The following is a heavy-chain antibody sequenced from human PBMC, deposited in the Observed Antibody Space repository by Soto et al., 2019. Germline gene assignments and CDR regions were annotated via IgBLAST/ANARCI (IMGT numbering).Heavy chain of an antibody. CDR2: ISAYNGNT. D-gene: IGHD5-12*01. CDR3: ARVYSVDWGATISHFGY. Sequence: ASVKVSCKASGYTFTSYGISWVRQAPGQGLEWMGWISAYNGNTNYAQKLQGRVTMTTDTSTSTAYMELRSLRSDDTAVYYCARVYSVDWGATISHFGYWGQGTLVTVSS. CDR1: GYTFTSYG. J-gene: IGHJ4*02. V-gene: IGHV1-18*01.